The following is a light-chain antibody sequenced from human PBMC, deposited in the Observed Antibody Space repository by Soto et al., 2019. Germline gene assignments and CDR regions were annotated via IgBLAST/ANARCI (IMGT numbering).Light chain of an antibody. CDR1: SSNVGSYNR. CDR2: EVS. CDR3: SSYTGSGTPVV. J-gene: IGLJ2*01. Sequence: QSVLTQPPSVSGSPGQSVTISCTGTSSNVGSYNRVSWYQQPPGTAPKLMIYEVSNRPSGVPDRFSGSKSGNTASLTISGLRAEDEADYYCSSYTGSGTPVVFGGGTKLTVL. V-gene: IGLV2-18*02.